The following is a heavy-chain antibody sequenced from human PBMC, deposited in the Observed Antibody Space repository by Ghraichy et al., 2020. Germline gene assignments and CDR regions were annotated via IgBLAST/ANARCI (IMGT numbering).Heavy chain of an antibody. CDR3: SRLWRRSGSGWLNWYFDL. CDR1: GGSISSGGYY. D-gene: IGHD6-13*01. J-gene: IGHJ2*01. V-gene: IGHV4-31*03. CDR2: IYYSGST. Sequence: SETLSLTCTVSGGSISSGGYYWSWIRQHPGKGLEWIGYIYYSGSTYYNPSLKSRVTISVDTSKNQFSLRLSSVTAADTAVDYCSRLWRRSGSGWLNWYFDLWGRGTLVTVSS.